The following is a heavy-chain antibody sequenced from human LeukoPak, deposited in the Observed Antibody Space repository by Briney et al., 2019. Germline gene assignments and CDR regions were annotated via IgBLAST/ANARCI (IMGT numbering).Heavy chain of an antibody. Sequence: ASVKVSCKASGYTFTGYYMNWVRQAPGQGLGWMGWINPNSGDTNSAQKFQGRVTMTRDTSISTAYMELSRLTSDETAVYYCARAGPFYSGNYLGFWGQGTLVTVSS. J-gene: IGHJ4*02. D-gene: IGHD1-26*01. CDR1: GYTFTGYY. CDR2: INPNSGDT. V-gene: IGHV1-2*02. CDR3: ARAGPFYSGNYLGF.